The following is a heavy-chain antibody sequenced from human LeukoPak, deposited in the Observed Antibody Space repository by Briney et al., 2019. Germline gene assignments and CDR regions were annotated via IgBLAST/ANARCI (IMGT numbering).Heavy chain of an antibody. CDR3: ARALEPSIAVIDY. D-gene: IGHD6-19*01. V-gene: IGHV3-21*01. CDR2: ISSSSTYI. Sequence: GGSLRLSCAASGFTFNSYSMNWVRQAPGKGLDWVSSISSSSTYIYYADSVKGPFTISRDNAKNSLYLQMNSLRAEDTAVYYCARALEPSIAVIDYWGQGTLVTVSS. CDR1: GFTFNSYS. J-gene: IGHJ4*02.